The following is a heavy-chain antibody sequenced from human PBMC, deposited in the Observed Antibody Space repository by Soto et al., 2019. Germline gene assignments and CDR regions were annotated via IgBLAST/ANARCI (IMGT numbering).Heavy chain of an antibody. CDR3: ARDLEKDSSGYYVWSGGFDY. J-gene: IGHJ4*02. CDR2: IWYDGSNK. Sequence: QVQLVESGGGVVQPGRSLRLSCAASGFTFSSYGMHWVRQAPGKGLEWVAVIWYDGSNKYYADSVKGRFTISRDNSKNTLYLQMKSLRAEDTAVYYCARDLEKDSSGYYVWSGGFDYWGQGTLVTVSS. CDR1: GFTFSSYG. V-gene: IGHV3-33*01. D-gene: IGHD3-22*01.